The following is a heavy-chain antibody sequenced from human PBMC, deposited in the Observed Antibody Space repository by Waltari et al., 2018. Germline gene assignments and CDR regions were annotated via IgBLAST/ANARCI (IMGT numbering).Heavy chain of an antibody. CDR1: GGSIRRHY. V-gene: IGHV4-59*11. CDR2: IHDSGTT. J-gene: IGHJ4*02. CDR3: ARDQGSTIGTSFDD. D-gene: IGHD1-1*01. Sequence: QVQLQASGPGLVKPSETLSLTCIASGGSIRRHYGSWIRQPPGKGLECIAYIHDSGTTAYNPSLKSRVTIAIDTSKNQFSLKLTSVTAADTAVYFCARDQGSTIGTSFDDWGQGTLVTVST.